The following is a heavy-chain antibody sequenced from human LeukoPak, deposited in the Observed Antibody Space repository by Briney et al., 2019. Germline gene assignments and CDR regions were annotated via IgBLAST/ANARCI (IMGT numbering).Heavy chain of an antibody. CDR3: ARDLEIYYDSSGYNALVY. V-gene: IGHV3-33*08. J-gene: IGHJ4*02. CDR2: IWYDGSNK. CDR1: GFTFTSYG. Sequence: GGSLRLSCAASGFTFTSYGMHWVRQAPGKGLEWVAVIWYDGSNKYYADSVKGRFTISRDNSKNTLYLQMNSLRAEDTAVYYCARDLEIYYDSSGYNALVYWGQGTLVTVSS. D-gene: IGHD3-22*01.